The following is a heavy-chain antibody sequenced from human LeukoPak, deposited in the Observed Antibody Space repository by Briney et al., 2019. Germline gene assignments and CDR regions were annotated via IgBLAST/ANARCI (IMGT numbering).Heavy chain of an antibody. CDR3: ARARSQWEPYDY. D-gene: IGHD1-26*01. V-gene: IGHV1-46*01. J-gene: IGHJ4*02. Sequence: GASVKVSYKASGYTFTSYYMHWVRQAPGQGLEWMGIINPSGGSTSYAQKFQGRVTMTRDTSTSTVYMELSSLRSEDTAVYYCARARSQWEPYDYWGQGTPVTVSS. CDR2: INPSGGST. CDR1: GYTFTSYY.